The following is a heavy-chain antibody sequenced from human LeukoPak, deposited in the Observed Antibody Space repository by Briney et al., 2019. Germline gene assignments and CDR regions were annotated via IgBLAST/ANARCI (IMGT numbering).Heavy chain of an antibody. CDR3: ASYYYDSSGYYYIQYFQH. D-gene: IGHD3-22*01. CDR1: GGSFSGYY. CDR2: INHSGST. Sequence: SETLSLTCAVYGGSFSGYYWSWIRQPPGKGLEWIGEINHSGSTNYNPSLKSRVTISVDTSKNQFSLKLSSVTAADTAVYYCASYYYDSSGYYYIQYFQHWGQGTLVIVSS. V-gene: IGHV4-34*01. J-gene: IGHJ1*01.